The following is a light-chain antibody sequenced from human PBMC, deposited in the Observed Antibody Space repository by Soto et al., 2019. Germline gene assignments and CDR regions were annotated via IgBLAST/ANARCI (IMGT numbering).Light chain of an antibody. Sequence: DIQMTQSPSTLSASVGDRVTIICRASQSISSWLAWYQQKPGKAPNLLMFDASTLHTGVPSRFSGSGDGTEFTLSISSLQPDDSAIYFCRQYKTYTFGRGTRLEI. CDR3: RQYKTYT. CDR2: DAS. J-gene: IGKJ5*01. CDR1: QSISSW. V-gene: IGKV1-5*02.